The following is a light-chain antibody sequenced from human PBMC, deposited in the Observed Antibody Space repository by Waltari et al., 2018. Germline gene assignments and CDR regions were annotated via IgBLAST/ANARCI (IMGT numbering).Light chain of an antibody. CDR1: QNIDSY. J-gene: IGKJ4*01. CDR3: QQIHRTPLI. V-gene: IGKV1-39*01. Sequence: DRQMTPSPASFSPSVGDRVTITCRASQNIDSYLTWYQQKPGKAPKLLIFAASRLQSGVPSRFSGSGSGTEFTFTISSLQPEDTATYYCQQIHRTPLIFGGGTKVEIK. CDR2: AAS.